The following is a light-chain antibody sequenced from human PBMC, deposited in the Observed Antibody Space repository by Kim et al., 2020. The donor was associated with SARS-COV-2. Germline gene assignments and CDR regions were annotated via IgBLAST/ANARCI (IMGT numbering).Light chain of an antibody. V-gene: IGKV3-15*01. Sequence: SPEERATPSCAASQTISNNLAWYQQKPGQAPSLLIYGASTRATGVPARFSGSGSGTEFTLTISSLQSEDVAIYFCQQYDNWPPLTFGGGTKVDIK. J-gene: IGKJ4*02. CDR3: QQYDNWPPLT. CDR2: GAS. CDR1: QTISNN.